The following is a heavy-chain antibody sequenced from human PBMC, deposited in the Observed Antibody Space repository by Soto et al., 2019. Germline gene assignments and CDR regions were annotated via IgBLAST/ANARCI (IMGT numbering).Heavy chain of an antibody. V-gene: IGHV4-59*01. CDR3: ARERAGDHFDY. CDR1: GGSIRSYY. CDR2: IFYSGST. J-gene: IGHJ4*02. Sequence: SETLSLTCTVSGGSIRSYYWSWIRQPPGKGLEWIGYIFYSGSTNYNTSLKSRVTISLDTSKNQFSLKVSSVTAADTAVYYCARERAGDHFDYWGQGTLVTVSS. D-gene: IGHD2-21*02.